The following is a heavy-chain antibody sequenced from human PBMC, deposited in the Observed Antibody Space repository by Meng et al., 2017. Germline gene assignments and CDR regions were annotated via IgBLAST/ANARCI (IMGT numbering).Heavy chain of an antibody. CDR1: GYSISSGYY. D-gene: IGHD2-8*01. CDR2: IYHSGST. Sequence: SETLSPTCTVSGYSISSGYYWGWIRQPPGKGLEWIGSIYHSGSTYYNPSLKSRVTISVDTSKNQFSLKLSSVTAADTAVYYCARDLTPSGRAGTNGYWGQGTLVTGSS. V-gene: IGHV4-38-2*02. J-gene: IGHJ4*02. CDR3: ARDLTPSGRAGTNGY.